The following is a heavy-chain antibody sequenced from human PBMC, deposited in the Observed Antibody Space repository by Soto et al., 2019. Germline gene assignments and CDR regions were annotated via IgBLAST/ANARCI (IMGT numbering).Heavy chain of an antibody. J-gene: IGHJ4*02. Sequence: QVQLVQSGAEVKKPGSSVKVSCKASGGNFSSDVISWVRQVPGQGLEWLGGISPIFGTANYAQKFQGRVTITADESTSTAYMDLSSLISDDTAVYYCARELVTVTTLGYFDYWGQGTLVNVSS. CDR3: ARELVTVTTLGYFDY. V-gene: IGHV1-69*01. CDR2: ISPIFGTA. CDR1: GGNFSSDV. D-gene: IGHD4-17*01.